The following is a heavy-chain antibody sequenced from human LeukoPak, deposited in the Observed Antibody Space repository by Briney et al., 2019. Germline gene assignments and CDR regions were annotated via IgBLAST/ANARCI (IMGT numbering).Heavy chain of an antibody. V-gene: IGHV4-59*12. J-gene: IGHJ4*02. CDR3: ARALVRGVIIGY. Sequence: PSETLSLTCTVSGGSISSYYWSWIRQPPGKGLEWIGYIYYSGSTYYNPSLKSRVTISVDTSKNQFSLKLSSVTAADTAVYYCARALVRGVIIGYWGQGTLVTVSS. CDR1: GGSISSYY. CDR2: IYYSGST. D-gene: IGHD3-10*01.